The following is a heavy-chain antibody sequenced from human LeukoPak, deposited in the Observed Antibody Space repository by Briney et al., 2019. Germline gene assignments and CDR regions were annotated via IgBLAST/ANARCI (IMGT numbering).Heavy chain of an antibody. CDR1: GFTFSSYA. D-gene: IGHD6-13*01. V-gene: IGHV3-23*01. CDR3: AKEVSSNWYGHYYGMDV. J-gene: IGHJ6*02. CDR2: ISGSGGST. Sequence: GGSLRLSCAASGFTFSSYAMSWVRQAPGKGLEWVSAISGSGGSTYYADSVKGRFTISRDNSKNTLYLQMNSLRAEDTAVYYCAKEVSSNWYGHYYGMDVWGQGTTVTVSS.